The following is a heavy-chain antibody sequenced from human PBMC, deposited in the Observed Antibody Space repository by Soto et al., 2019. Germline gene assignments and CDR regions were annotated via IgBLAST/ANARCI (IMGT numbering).Heavy chain of an antibody. J-gene: IGHJ6*02. Sequence: PXQSLSVPWIVGCDSISRLGHYRSWIRQHPGKGLEWIGYSYYTGNTYSNPTLKSRVTISVDTSKNQFSLKLTSVNAADTAVYYCARGGGIVGAINFQGLDVWGQGTTVTVSS. V-gene: IGHV4-31*02. CDR2: SYYTGNT. CDR3: ARGGGIVGAINFQGLDV. CDR1: CDSISRLGHY. D-gene: IGHD1-26*01.